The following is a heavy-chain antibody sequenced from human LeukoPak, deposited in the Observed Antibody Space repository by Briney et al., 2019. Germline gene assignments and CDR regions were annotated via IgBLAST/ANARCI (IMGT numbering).Heavy chain of an antibody. J-gene: IGHJ3*02. CDR2: IYHSGST. D-gene: IGHD3-10*01. CDR1: GAFISSGDYS. V-gene: IGHV4-30-2*01. CDR3: ARDYGSGSFPDAFDI. Sequence: PSQTLSLTCAVSGAFISSGDYSWSWIRQPPGKGLEWIGYIYHSGSTTYNPSLKSRLTISLDRSKNQISLKLNSVTAADTAVYYCARDYGSGSFPDAFDIWGQGTMVTVSS.